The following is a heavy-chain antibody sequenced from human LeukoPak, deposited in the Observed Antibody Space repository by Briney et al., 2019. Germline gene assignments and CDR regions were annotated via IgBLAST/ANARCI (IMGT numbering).Heavy chain of an antibody. Sequence: SETLSLTCAVYGGSFSGYYWSWIRQPPGKGLEWIGSIYYSGSTYYNPSLKSRVTISVDTSKNQFSLKLSSVTAADTAVYYCARERKPRGYYPGGGVDYWGQGTLVTVSS. CDR1: GGSFSGYY. V-gene: IGHV4-34*01. J-gene: IGHJ4*02. CDR2: IYYSGST. D-gene: IGHD3-22*01. CDR3: ARERKPRGYYPGGGVDY.